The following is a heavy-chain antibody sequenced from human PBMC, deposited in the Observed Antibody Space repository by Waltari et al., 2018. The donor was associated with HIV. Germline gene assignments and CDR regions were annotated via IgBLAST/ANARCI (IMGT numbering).Heavy chain of an antibody. CDR2: ISWNSGSI. V-gene: IGHV3-9*01. CDR1: GFTFDDYA. Sequence: EVQLVESGGGLVQPGRSLRLSCAASGFTFDDYAMHWVGQAPGKGLAWVSSISWNSGSIGYADSVNGRFTISRDDANNSLYLQMNGLRAEDTAFYYCAKEAVTAPREYYFDYWGQGTLVTVSS. D-gene: IGHD2-21*02. CDR3: AKEAVTAPREYYFDY. J-gene: IGHJ4*02.